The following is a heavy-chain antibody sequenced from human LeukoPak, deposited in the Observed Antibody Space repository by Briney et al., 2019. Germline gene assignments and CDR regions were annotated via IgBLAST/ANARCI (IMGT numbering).Heavy chain of an antibody. CDR3: ARVSPEMATISYYFDY. D-gene: IGHD5-24*01. Sequence: PGGSLRLSCAASGFTFSSYWMSWVRQAPGKGLEWVANIKQDGSEKYYVDSVKGRFTISRDNAKNSLYLQMNSLRAEDTAVYYCARVSPEMATISYYFDYWGQGTLVTVSS. CDR2: IKQDGSEK. J-gene: IGHJ4*02. V-gene: IGHV3-7*03. CDR1: GFTFSSYW.